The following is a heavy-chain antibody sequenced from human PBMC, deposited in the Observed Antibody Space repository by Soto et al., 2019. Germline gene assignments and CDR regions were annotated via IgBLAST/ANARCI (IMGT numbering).Heavy chain of an antibody. D-gene: IGHD2-2*01. CDR3: ARLTGNWGVVVPAATNSTVSNWFDP. CDR1: GGSISSGGYY. J-gene: IGHJ5*02. V-gene: IGHV4-31*03. CDR2: IYYSGST. Sequence: SETLSLTCTVSGGSISSGGYYWSWIRQHPGKGLEWIGYIYYSGSTYYNPSLKSRVTISVDTSKNQFSLKLSSVTAADTAVYYCARLTGNWGVVVPAATNSTVSNWFDPWGQGTLVTVSS.